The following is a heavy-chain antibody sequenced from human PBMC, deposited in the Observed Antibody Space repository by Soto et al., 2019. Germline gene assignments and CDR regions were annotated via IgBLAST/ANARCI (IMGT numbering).Heavy chain of an antibody. CDR1: GFTFSSYA. CDR3: AKGFRSLEWYSLAPFDY. V-gene: IGHV3-23*01. D-gene: IGHD3-3*01. CDR2: ISGSGGST. J-gene: IGHJ4*02. Sequence: PGGSLRLSCAASGFTFSSYAMSWVRQAPGKGLKWVSAISGSGGSTYYADSVKGRFTISRDTPKKTLYLQMNSLRVEDTAKYYCAKGFRSLEWYSLAPFDYWGQGALVTVSS.